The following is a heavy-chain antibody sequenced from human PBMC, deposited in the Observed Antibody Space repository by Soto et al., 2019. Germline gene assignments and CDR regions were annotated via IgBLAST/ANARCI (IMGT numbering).Heavy chain of an antibody. CDR1: GGSIISSSYY. J-gene: IGHJ4*02. V-gene: IGHV4-39*01. Sequence: PSETLSHTCTVSGGSIISSSYYWGWIRKPPGKGLEWIGSIYYSGSTYYNPSLKSRVTISVDTSKNQFSLKLSSVTAADTAVYYCASFSDRLTPATVLYWGQGALVTVS. CDR3: ASFSDRLTPATVLY. D-gene: IGHD2-2*02. CDR2: IYYSGST.